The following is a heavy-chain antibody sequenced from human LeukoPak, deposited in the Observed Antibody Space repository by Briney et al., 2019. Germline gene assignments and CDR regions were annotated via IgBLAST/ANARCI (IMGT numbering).Heavy chain of an antibody. CDR2: IYYSGST. V-gene: IGHV4-31*03. D-gene: IGHD3-16*01. Sequence: SQTLSLTCTVSGGSISSGGYYWSWLRQHPGTGLEWIGYIYYSGSTYYNPSLKSRVTISVDTTKNQFSLKLSSVTAADTAVYYCASYDYVWGSYSWGQGTLVTVSS. CDR1: GGSISSGGYY. CDR3: ASYDYVWGSYS. J-gene: IGHJ5*02.